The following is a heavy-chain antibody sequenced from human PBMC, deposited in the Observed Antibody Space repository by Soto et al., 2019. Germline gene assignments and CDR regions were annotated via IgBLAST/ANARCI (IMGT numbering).Heavy chain of an antibody. V-gene: IGHV3-30*18. D-gene: IGHD6-6*01. CDR3: AKIGGSSSSREDYYYYYGMDV. CDR1: GFTFSSYG. J-gene: IGHJ6*02. Sequence: PGGSLRLSCAASGFTFSSYGIHWVRQAPGKGLEWVAVISYDGSNKYYADSVKGRFTISRDNSKNTLYLQMNSLRAEDTAVYYCAKIGGSSSSREDYYYYYGMDVWGQGTTVTVSS. CDR2: ISYDGSNK.